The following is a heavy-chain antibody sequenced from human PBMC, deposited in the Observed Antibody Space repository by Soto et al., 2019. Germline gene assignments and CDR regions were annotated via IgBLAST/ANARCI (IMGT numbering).Heavy chain of an antibody. CDR3: AKDMVAGLDH. CDR1: GFTFSSYG. CDR2: ISYDGSNK. V-gene: IGHV3-30*18. Sequence: GGSLRLSCAASGFTFSSYGMHWVRQAPGKGLEWVAVISYDGSNKYYADSVKGRFTISRDNSKNTLYLQMNSLRAEDTAVYYCAKDMVAGLDHWGQGTLVTVSS. D-gene: IGHD6-19*01. J-gene: IGHJ4*02.